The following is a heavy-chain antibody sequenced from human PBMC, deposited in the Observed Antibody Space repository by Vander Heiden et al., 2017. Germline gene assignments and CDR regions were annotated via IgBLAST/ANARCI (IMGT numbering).Heavy chain of an antibody. J-gene: IGHJ4*02. CDR1: GGSISSYY. D-gene: IGHD6-25*01. CDR3: ARLYTAYFDY. Sequence: QVQLQESGPGLVKPSDTLSLTCTVPGGSISSYYWSWIRQPPGKGLEWIGYIYCSGSTNYNPSLKSRVTISVDTSKNQFSLKLSSVTAADTAVYYCARLYTAYFDYWGQGTLVTVSS. CDR2: IYCSGST. V-gene: IGHV4-59*07.